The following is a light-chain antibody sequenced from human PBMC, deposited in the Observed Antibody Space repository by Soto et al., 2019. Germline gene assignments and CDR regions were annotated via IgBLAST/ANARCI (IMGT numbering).Light chain of an antibody. CDR2: DNS. V-gene: IGLV1-51*01. CDR3: ATGDSSLRAVV. CDR1: SSNIGNNY. J-gene: IGLJ2*01. Sequence: QSVLTQPPSVSATPGQKVTISCSGSSSNIGNNYVSWYRQLPGTAPQLLIHDNSKRPSGIPDRFSGSKSGTSATLGITGLQTGDEADYYCATGDSSLRAVVVGGGTKVTVL.